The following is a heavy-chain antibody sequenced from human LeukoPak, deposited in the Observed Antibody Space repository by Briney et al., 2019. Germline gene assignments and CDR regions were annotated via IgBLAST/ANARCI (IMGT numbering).Heavy chain of an antibody. CDR3: ARGRAAGSGHENCLDP. CDR1: GGSISGYY. D-gene: IGHD6-13*01. CDR2: IYTSGSP. Sequence: SETLSLTCTVSGGSISGYYWNWIRQPAGKGLEWIWRIYTSGSPAYHASLNSRVTMSVDTSKNQLSLKVNCVTAADTAVYYCARGRAAGSGHENCLDPWGQGIMVTVSS. V-gene: IGHV4-4*07. J-gene: IGHJ5*01.